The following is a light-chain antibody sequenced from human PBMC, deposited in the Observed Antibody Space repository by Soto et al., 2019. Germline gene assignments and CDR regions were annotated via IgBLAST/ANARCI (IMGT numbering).Light chain of an antibody. Sequence: SYELTQPPSVSVAPGETASVTCGGNNIRSKSVHWYQQKPGQAPVLVIYYDRERPSGIPERFSGSNSGNTATLTISRVEAGDEADYYCQVWDTSSDHVVVGGGTKLTVL. CDR3: QVWDTSSDHVV. J-gene: IGLJ2*01. V-gene: IGLV3-21*04. CDR2: YDR. CDR1: NIRSKS.